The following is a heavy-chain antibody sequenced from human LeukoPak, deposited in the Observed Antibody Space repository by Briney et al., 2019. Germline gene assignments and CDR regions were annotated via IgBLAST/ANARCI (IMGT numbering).Heavy chain of an antibody. J-gene: IGHJ6*03. CDR2: TSGSGEDT. Sequence: PGGSLRLSCAASGFTFSSFAMSWVRQAPGEGLEWVSSTSGSGEDTYYADSVKGRFTMSRDNSKNTVYLQMNSLRAEDTAVYYCAKGGHCGGDCYRGDYYYMDVWGKGTTVTVSS. V-gene: IGHV3-23*01. CDR1: GFTFSSFA. D-gene: IGHD2-21*02. CDR3: AKGGHCGGDCYRGDYYYMDV.